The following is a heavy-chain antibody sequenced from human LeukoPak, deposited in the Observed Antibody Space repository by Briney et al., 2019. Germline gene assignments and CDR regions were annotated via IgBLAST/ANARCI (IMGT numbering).Heavy chain of an antibody. J-gene: IGHJ4*02. Sequence: PSETLSLTCTVSGGSISSSSFYWSWIRQPPGKGLEWIGEINHSGSTNYNPSLKSRVTISVDTSKNQFSLKLSSVTAADTAVYYCARGPISNYYDSSGYIYYFDYWGQGTLVTVSS. CDR1: GGSISSSSFY. V-gene: IGHV4-39*07. CDR2: INHSGST. D-gene: IGHD3-22*01. CDR3: ARGPISNYYDSSGYIYYFDY.